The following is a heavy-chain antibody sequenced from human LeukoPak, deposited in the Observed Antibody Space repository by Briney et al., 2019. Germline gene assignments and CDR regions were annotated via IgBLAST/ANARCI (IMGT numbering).Heavy chain of an antibody. V-gene: IGHV1-8*02. D-gene: IGHD3-16*02. J-gene: IGHJ4*02. CDR1: GYTFTSYD. CDR2: MNTNSSNT. Sequence: DSVTVSCKASGYTFTSYDINWVRQAPGQGLEWMGLMNTNSSNTGYAQKFQGRVTMTRDTSISTAYMELSRLRSDDTAVYYCARDYDYVWGSYHQSSFDYWGQGTLVTVSS. CDR3: ARDYDYVWGSYHQSSFDY.